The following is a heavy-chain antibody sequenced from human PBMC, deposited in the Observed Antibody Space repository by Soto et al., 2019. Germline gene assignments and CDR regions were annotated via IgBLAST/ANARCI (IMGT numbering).Heavy chain of an antibody. J-gene: IGHJ4*02. CDR1: GGSINSNNYY. CDR3: AKVVVAATRHTDFGS. V-gene: IGHV4-39*01. CDR2: LYNDGST. D-gene: IGHD2-15*01. Sequence: SETLSLTCTVSGGSINSNNYYWSWIRQPPGKGLAWIASLYNDGSTYYSPSLKSRVTISADTSKNQFSLKLKSVTAADTAVYYCAKVVVAATRHTDFGSWGQGTLVTVSS.